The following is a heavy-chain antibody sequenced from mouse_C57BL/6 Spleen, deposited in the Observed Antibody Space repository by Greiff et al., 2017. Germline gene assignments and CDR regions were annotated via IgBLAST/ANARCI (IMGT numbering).Heavy chain of an antibody. V-gene: IGHV1-69*01. D-gene: IGHD1-1*01. CDR3: ARFTTLVAFDY. Sequence: QVQLQQPGAELVMPGASVKLSCKASGYTFTSYWMHWVKQMPGQGLEWIGEIDPSDSYTNYNQKFKGKSTLTVDKSSSTAYMQLSSLTSEDSAVYYCARFTTLVAFDYWGQGTTLTVSS. CDR1: GYTFTSYW. J-gene: IGHJ2*01. CDR2: IDPSDSYT.